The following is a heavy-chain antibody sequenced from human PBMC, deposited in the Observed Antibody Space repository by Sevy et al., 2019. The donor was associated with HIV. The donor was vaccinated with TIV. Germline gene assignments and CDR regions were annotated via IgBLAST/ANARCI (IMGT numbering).Heavy chain of an antibody. CDR1: GFTFSRYW. J-gene: IGHJ4*02. Sequence: GRSLRLSCAASGFTFSRYWMSWVRQAPGKGLEWLATINLDGSETFYVDSVKGRFTISRHNPRKSVYLQMTSLSAEDTAVYYCARLFYASADYWGQGTLVTVSS. V-gene: IGHV3-7*01. D-gene: IGHD3-16*01. CDR3: ARLFYASADY. CDR2: INLDGSET.